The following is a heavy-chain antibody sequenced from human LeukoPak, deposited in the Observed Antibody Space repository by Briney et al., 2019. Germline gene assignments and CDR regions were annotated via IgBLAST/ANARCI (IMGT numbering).Heavy chain of an antibody. D-gene: IGHD6-13*01. V-gene: IGHV1-2*02. CDR1: GYTFTGYY. J-gene: IGHJ5*02. CDR2: INPNSGGT. Sequence: ASVKVSCKASGYTFTGYYLHWVRQAPGQGLEWMGWINPNSGGTNCAQKFQGRVTMTRDMSISTAYMELTRLRSDDAAVYYCARASGYSSSWYPGTNNWFDPWGQGTLVTVSS. CDR3: ARASGYSSSWYPGTNNWFDP.